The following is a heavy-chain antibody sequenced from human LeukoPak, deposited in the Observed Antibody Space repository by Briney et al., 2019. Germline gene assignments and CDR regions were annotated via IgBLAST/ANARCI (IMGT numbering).Heavy chain of an antibody. CDR1: GYTFTGYY. CDR2: INPNSGGT. Sequence: ASVKVSCKASGYTFTGYYMHWVRQAPGQGLEWMGWINPNSGGTNYAQKFQGKVTMTRDTSISTAYMELSRLRSDDTAVYYCASLKAKYSSGKPFDYWGRGTLVTVSS. CDR3: ASLKAKYSSGKPFDY. J-gene: IGHJ4*02. D-gene: IGHD6-19*01. V-gene: IGHV1-2*02.